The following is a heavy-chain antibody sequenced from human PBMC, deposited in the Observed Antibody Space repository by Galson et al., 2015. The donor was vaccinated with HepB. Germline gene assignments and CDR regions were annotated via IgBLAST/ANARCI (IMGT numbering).Heavy chain of an antibody. Sequence: CKASGGTFSSYAISWVRQAPGQGLEWMGGIIPIFGTANYAQKFQGRVTITADESTSTAYMELSSLRSEDTAVYYCAREYYYDSSGYPQTYFDYWGQGTLVTVSS. J-gene: IGHJ4*02. V-gene: IGHV1-69*01. CDR1: GGTFSSYA. CDR3: AREYYYDSSGYPQTYFDY. D-gene: IGHD3-22*01. CDR2: IIPIFGTA.